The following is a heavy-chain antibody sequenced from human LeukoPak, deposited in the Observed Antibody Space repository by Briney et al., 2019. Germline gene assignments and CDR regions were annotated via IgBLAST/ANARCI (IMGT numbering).Heavy chain of an antibody. V-gene: IGHV3-21*01. J-gene: IGHJ4*02. CDR1: GFTFSSYS. Sequence: PGGSLRLSCAASGFTFSSYSMNWVRQAPGTGLERVSSITSSSSYIYYADSVKGRFTISRGNAKNSLYLQMNSLRAEDTAVYYCARSTSGGSFSFDYWGQGTLVTVSS. CDR2: ITSSSSYI. D-gene: IGHD2-15*01. CDR3: ARSTSGGSFSFDY.